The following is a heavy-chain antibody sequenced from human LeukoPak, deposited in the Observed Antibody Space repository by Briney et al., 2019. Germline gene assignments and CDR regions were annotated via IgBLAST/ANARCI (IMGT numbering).Heavy chain of an antibody. V-gene: IGHV1-2*02. J-gene: IGHJ4*02. CDR2: INPNSGGT. CDR3: ARDIISGSSWYGY. D-gene: IGHD6-13*01. CDR1: GYTFTGYY. Sequence: GASVKVSCKASGYTFTGYYMHWVRQAPGQGLEWMGWINPNSGGTNYAQKFQGRVTMTRDTSISTAYVELSRLRSDDTAVYYCARDIISGSSWYGYWGQGTLVTVSS.